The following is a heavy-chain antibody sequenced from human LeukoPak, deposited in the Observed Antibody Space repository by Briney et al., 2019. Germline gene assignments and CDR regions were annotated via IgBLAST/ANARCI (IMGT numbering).Heavy chain of an antibody. V-gene: IGHV4-59*01. D-gene: IGHD6-19*01. CDR2: IYYSGRT. Sequence: SETLSLTCTVSGGSISSYYWSWIPQPPGKGLEWIAYIYYSGRTNYNPALKSRVTISVDTSKNQFSLKLSSVTAADTAVYYCARAEASDSSGFDYWGQGTLVTVSS. CDR1: GGSISSYY. J-gene: IGHJ4*02. CDR3: ARAEASDSSGFDY.